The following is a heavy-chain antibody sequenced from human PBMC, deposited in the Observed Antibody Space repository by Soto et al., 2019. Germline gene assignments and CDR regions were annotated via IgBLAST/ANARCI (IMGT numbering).Heavy chain of an antibody. CDR3: ARVGLVVPAA. V-gene: IGHV3-66*01. Sequence: PGGSLRLSCAASGFTVSSNYMSWVRQAPGKGLEWVSVIYSGGSTHYADSEKGKFTISRDNSKNTLYLQMNSLRAEDTAVYDCARVGLVVPAAWGQGTLVTVSS. D-gene: IGHD2-2*01. CDR1: GFTVSSNY. CDR2: IYSGGST. J-gene: IGHJ4*02.